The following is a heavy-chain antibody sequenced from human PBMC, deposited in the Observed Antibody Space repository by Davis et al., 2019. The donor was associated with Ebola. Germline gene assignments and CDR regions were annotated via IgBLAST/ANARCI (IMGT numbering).Heavy chain of an antibody. CDR1: GGTFSSYA. Sequence: SVKVSCKASGGTFSSYAISWVRQAPGQGLEWMGGIIPIFGTPNYAQKFQDRVTINADESTSTAYMELSSLRSEDTAVYYCARGHYDFWSGYQYYHYMDVRGKGTTVTVSS. D-gene: IGHD3-3*01. CDR2: IIPIFGTP. CDR3: ARGHYDFWSGYQYYHYMDV. V-gene: IGHV1-69*13. J-gene: IGHJ6*03.